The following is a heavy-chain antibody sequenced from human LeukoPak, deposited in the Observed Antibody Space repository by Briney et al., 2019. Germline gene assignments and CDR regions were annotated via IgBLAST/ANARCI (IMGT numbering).Heavy chain of an antibody. V-gene: IGHV3-53*01. J-gene: IGHJ3*01. Sequence: GGSLRLSCAASGFTVSSNYMSWVRQAPGKGLEWVSVIYSGGSTYYADSVKGRFTISRDNSKNTLYLQMNSLRVEDTAVYYCATDRPGSYDAFAFWGQGTRVTVSS. CDR3: ATDRPGSYDAFAF. D-gene: IGHD6-6*01. CDR1: GFTVSSNY. CDR2: IYSGGST.